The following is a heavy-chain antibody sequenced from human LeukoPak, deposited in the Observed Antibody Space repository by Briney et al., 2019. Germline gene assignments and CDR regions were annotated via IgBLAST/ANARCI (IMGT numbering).Heavy chain of an antibody. Sequence: PGGSLRLSCAASGFTFSSYGMSWVRQAPGKGLEWVSAISGSGGTTYYADSVKGRFTISRDNAKNSLYLQMNSLRAEDTAVYYCARDRTASDYWGQGTLVTVSS. CDR2: ISGSGGTT. V-gene: IGHV3-23*01. CDR3: ARDRTASDY. D-gene: IGHD4-17*01. J-gene: IGHJ4*02. CDR1: GFTFSSYG.